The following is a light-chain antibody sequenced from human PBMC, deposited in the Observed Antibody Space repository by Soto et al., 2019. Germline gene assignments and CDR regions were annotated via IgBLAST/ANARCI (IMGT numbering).Light chain of an antibody. CDR2: GAS. J-gene: IGKJ1*01. CDR3: QQRNSRPPT. CDR1: QSISSY. Sequence: DIQMSQSPSSLSGSVGDRVTITCRASQSISSYLNWYQQKPGKAPELLIYGASSLHSGVPSRFSGSGSGTDFTLTISSLQPEDFATYFCQQRNSRPPTFGQGTKVDIK. V-gene: IGKV1-39*01.